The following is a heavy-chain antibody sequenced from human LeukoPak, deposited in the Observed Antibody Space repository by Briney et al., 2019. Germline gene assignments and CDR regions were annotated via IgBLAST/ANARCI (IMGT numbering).Heavy chain of an antibody. CDR3: ARDVYYYDSSGYWATHYYYMDV. V-gene: IGHV4-34*01. CDR1: GGSFSSYY. D-gene: IGHD3-22*01. CDR2: INHSGST. J-gene: IGHJ6*03. Sequence: SETLSLTCAVYGGSFSSYYWSWIRQPPGKGLEWIGEINHSGSTNYNPSLKSRVTISVDTSKNQFSLKLSSVTAADTAVYYCARDVYYYDSSGYWATHYYYMDVWGKGTTVTVSS.